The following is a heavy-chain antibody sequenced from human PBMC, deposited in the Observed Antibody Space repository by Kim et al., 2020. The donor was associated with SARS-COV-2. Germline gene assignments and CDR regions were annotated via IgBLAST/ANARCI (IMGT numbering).Heavy chain of an antibody. CDR2: ITPFNGNT. Sequence: SVKVSCKASVYTFTYRYLHWVRQAPGQALEWMGWITPFNGNTNYAQKFQDRVTITRDRSMSTAYMELSSLRSEDTAMYYCASPAASLAYDAFDIWGQGTLVTVSS. CDR1: VYTFTYRY. D-gene: IGHD2-15*01. V-gene: IGHV1-45*02. J-gene: IGHJ3*02. CDR3: ASPAASLAYDAFDI.